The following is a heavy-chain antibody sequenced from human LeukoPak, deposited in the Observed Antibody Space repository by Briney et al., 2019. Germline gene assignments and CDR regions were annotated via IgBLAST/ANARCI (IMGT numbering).Heavy chain of an antibody. CDR2: VSGGGRTT. D-gene: IGHD1-1*01. J-gene: IGHJ5*02. V-gene: IGHV3-23*01. CDR1: GVTFSTYA. CDR3: AKAGEESANDAMDPGGWFDP. Sequence: GGALRLSCAASGVTFSTYAMSWVRPAPGTGLEWVSGVSGGGRTTYYADSWKGRFPISRDNSKTTMYLQMSSLRAEDTAVYYCAKAGEESANDAMDPGGWFDPWGQGTLVTVSS.